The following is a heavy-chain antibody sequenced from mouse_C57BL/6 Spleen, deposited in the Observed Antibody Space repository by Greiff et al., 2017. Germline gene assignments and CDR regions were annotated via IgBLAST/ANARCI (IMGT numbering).Heavy chain of an antibody. CDR3: ATGDRWLGPGGDY. V-gene: IGHV14-2*01. CDR2: IDPEDGET. Sequence: EVQLQQPGAELVRPGTSVKLSCKASGYTFTSYYMHWVKQRTEQGLEWIGRIDPEDGETKYAPKFQGKATITADTSSNTAYLQLSSLTSEDTAVYYCATGDRWLGPGGDYWGQGTSVTVSS. CDR1: GYTFTSYY. D-gene: IGHD1-1*02. J-gene: IGHJ4*01.